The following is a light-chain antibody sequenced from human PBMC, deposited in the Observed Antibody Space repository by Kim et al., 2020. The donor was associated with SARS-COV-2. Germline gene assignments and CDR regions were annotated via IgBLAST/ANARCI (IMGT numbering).Light chain of an antibody. J-gene: IGKJ4*01. CDR1: QSISTY. Sequence: DIQMTQSPSSLSASVGDRVTITCRASQSISTYLNWYQHKPGKAPKLLIYAASALQSGVPSRFSGSGSGTDFTLTISSLQLEDFATYYCQQSHSTPTFGGGTRVEI. CDR2: AAS. CDR3: QQSHSTPT. V-gene: IGKV1-39*01.